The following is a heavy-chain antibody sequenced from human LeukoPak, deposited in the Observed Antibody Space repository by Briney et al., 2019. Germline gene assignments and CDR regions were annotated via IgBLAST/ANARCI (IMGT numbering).Heavy chain of an antibody. CDR2: ISYDGSNK. Sequence: GRSLRLSCAASGFTFSSYGMHWVRQAPGKGLEWVAVISYDGSNKYYADSVKGRFTISRDNSKNTLYLQMNSLRAEDTAVYYCAKDIRAAMVSLFVYYYYGMDVWGQGTTVTVSS. CDR1: GFTFSSYG. CDR3: AKDIRAAMVSLFVYYYYGMDV. V-gene: IGHV3-30*18. D-gene: IGHD5-18*01. J-gene: IGHJ6*02.